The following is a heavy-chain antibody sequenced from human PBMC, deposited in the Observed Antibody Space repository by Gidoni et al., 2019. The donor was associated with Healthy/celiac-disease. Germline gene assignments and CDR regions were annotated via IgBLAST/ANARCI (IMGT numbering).Heavy chain of an antibody. V-gene: IGHV3-30*03. CDR3: ARPQNEQWLVRGYYFDY. CDR2: ISYDGSNK. J-gene: IGHJ4*02. Sequence: QVPLVESGGGVVQPGRSLRLSCAASGFTFSRAGMPWVRHAPGKGLAWVSVISYDGSNKYYADSVKGRFTISRDNSKNTLYLQMNSLRAEDTAVYYCARPQNEQWLVRGYYFDYWGQGTLVTVSS. CDR1: GFTFSRAG. D-gene: IGHD6-19*01.